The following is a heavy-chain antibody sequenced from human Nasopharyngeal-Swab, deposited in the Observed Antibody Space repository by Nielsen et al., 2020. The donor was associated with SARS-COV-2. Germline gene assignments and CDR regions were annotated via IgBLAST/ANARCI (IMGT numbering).Heavy chain of an antibody. J-gene: IGHJ4*02. V-gene: IGHV4-31*03. CDR3: ATWNSFPFGY. D-gene: IGHD1-7*01. CDR2: IYYSGST. Sequence: SETLSLTCTVSGGSISSGGYYWSWIRQHPGKGLEWIGYIYYSGSTYYNPSLKSRVTISVDTSKNQFSLKLISVTAADTAVYYCATWNSFPFGYWGQGTLVTVSS. CDR1: GGSISSGGYY.